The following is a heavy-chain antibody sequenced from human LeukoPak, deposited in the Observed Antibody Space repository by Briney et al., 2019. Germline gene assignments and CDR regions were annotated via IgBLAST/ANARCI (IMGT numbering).Heavy chain of an antibody. D-gene: IGHD3-22*01. V-gene: IGHV4-39*01. CDR1: GGSIRSSYYY. CDR2: IYDSGST. Sequence: PSETLSLTCTVSGGSIRSSYYYWGWIRQPPGKGLEWIGSIYDSGSTYYNPSLKSRVTISVDTSKNQFSLKLNSVTAADTAAYYCARGRRNYYDSSGYGKNNWFDPWGQGTLVTVSS. J-gene: IGHJ5*02. CDR3: ARGRRNYYDSSGYGKNNWFDP.